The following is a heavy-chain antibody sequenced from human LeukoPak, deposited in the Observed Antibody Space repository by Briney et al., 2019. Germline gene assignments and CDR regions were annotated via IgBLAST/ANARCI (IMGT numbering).Heavy chain of an antibody. CDR2: ISYDGSNK. CDR3: ARDSRRYFDWLSGSVDY. CDR1: GFTFSSYA. D-gene: IGHD3-9*01. J-gene: IGHJ4*02. V-gene: IGHV3-30-3*01. Sequence: GRSLRLSCAASGFTFSSYAMHWVRQAPGKGLEWVAVISYDGSNKYYADSVKGRFTISRDNSKNTLYLQMNSLRAEDTVMYYCARDSRRYFDWLSGSVDYWGQGTLVTVSS.